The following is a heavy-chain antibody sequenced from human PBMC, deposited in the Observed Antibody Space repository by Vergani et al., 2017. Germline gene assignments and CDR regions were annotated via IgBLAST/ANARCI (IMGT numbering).Heavy chain of an antibody. CDR3: ARQSAMIISQGHFDY. CDR2: INHSGST. CDR1: GGSFSGYY. D-gene: IGHD5-18*01. Sequence: QVQLQQWGAGLLKPSETLSLTCAVYGGSFSGYYWSWFRQPPGKGLEWIGEINHSGSTNYNPSLKSRVTISVDTSNDQFSLRLASMAAADTAMYFCARQSAMIISQGHFDYWGQGVLVTVSS. J-gene: IGHJ4*02. V-gene: IGHV4-34*01.